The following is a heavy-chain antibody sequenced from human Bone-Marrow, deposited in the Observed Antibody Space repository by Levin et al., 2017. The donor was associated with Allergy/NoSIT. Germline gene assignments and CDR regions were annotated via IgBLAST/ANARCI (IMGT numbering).Heavy chain of an antibody. CDR3: PRPPSPQHNDGSAYHYGTFVDY. CDR2: IFPGDSDT. D-gene: IGHD4-17*01. V-gene: IGHV5-51*01. CDR1: GYSFTRYW. J-gene: IGHJ4*02. Sequence: GESLKISCKASGYSFTRYWIGWVRQMPGKGLEWMGVIFPGDSDTRYSPSFEGQVTISADTSISTAYLHWTSLKASDTAMYYCPRPPSPQHNDGSAYHYGTFVDYWGLGTLVTVSS.